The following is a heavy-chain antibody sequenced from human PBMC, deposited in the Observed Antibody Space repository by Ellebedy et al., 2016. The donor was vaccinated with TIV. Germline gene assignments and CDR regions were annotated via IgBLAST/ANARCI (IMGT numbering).Heavy chain of an antibody. V-gene: IGHV1-69*13. CDR2: FLPMFGTS. J-gene: IGHJ4*02. CDR3: ARGHDYIWGSYRLPDY. CDR1: GGTFSSYA. D-gene: IGHD3-16*02. Sequence: ASVKVSCKASGGTFSSYAISWVRQAPGQGLEWIGAFLPMFGTSNSAQKFQGRVTITADESMTTAYMDLSSLRSEDTAVYYCARGHDYIWGSYRLPDYWGQGTLVTVSS.